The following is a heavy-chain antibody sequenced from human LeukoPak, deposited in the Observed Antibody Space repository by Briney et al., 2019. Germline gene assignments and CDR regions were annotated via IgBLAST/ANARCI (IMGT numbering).Heavy chain of an antibody. CDR2: MNPNSGNT. CDR3: ARQVRDGILDY. V-gene: IGHV1-8*02. Sequence: ASVKVSCKASGYTFTSYDINWVRQATGQGLEWMGWMNPNSGNTGYAQKLQGRVTMTTDTSTSTAYMELRSLRSDDTAVYYCARQVRDGILDYWGQGTLVTVSS. CDR1: GYTFTSYD. D-gene: IGHD1-14*01. J-gene: IGHJ4*02.